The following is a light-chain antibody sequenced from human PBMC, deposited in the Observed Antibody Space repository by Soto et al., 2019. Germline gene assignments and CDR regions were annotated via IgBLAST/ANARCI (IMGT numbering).Light chain of an antibody. Sequence: QSALTQPPSASGSPGQSVTISCTGTSSDVGGYNYVSWYQQHPGKVPKLMVYEVNKRPSGVPDRFSGSKSGNTAALTVSGLHAEDEDDYYCTSYAGGNNVFGTGTKLTVL. J-gene: IGLJ1*01. CDR2: EVN. V-gene: IGLV2-8*01. CDR1: SSDVGGYNY. CDR3: TSYAGGNNV.